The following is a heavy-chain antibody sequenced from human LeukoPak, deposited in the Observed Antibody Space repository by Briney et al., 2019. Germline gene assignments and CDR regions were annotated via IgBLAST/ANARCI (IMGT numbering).Heavy chain of an antibody. D-gene: IGHD1-1*01. J-gene: IGHJ4*02. Sequence: GGSLRLSCAASGFTFSSYDMHWVRQAPGKGLEWVSAISGSGGSTYYADSVKGRFSVSRDNAKNTLYLQMNNLRAEDTAVYYCARDLDRDGSTHFDYWGQGTLVTVSS. CDR1: GFTFSSYD. V-gene: IGHV3-23*01. CDR2: ISGSGGST. CDR3: ARDLDRDGSTHFDY.